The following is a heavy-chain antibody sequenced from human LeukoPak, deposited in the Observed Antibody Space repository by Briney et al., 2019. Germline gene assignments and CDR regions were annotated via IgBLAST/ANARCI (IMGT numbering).Heavy chain of an antibody. V-gene: IGHV3-7*01. D-gene: IGHD1/OR15-1a*01. CDR1: GFTFSSYW. J-gene: IGHJ3*02. Sequence: GGSLRLSCAASGFTFSSYWMSWVRQAPGKGLAWVANIKQDGSEKYYVDSVKGRFTISGDNAKNSLYLQMNSLRAEDTAVYYCAREAYNWNIDVFDIWGQGTMVTVSS. CDR3: AREAYNWNIDVFDI. CDR2: IKQDGSEK.